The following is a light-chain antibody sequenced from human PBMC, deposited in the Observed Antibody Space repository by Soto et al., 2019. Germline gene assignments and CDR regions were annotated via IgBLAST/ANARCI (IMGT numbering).Light chain of an antibody. CDR2: GAS. Sequence: EIVLTQSPGTLSLSPGERATLSCRASQSVSTNYLAWYQRKPGQAPRLLIYGASSRHTGIPDRFSGSGSGTDFTLTITRLEPEDFAVYYCQQYGSSPPTFGPGTKVEIK. J-gene: IGKJ1*01. CDR3: QQYGSSPPT. CDR1: QSVSTNY. V-gene: IGKV3-20*01.